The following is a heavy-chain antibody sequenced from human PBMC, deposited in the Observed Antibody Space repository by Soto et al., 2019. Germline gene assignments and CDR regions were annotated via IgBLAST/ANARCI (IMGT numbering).Heavy chain of an antibody. CDR2: ISSSSDYI. V-gene: IGHV3-21*01. CDR3: ARVMSMTTVTTDV. CDR1: GFTFSSYS. Sequence: EVPLVESGGGLVKPGGSLRLSCAASGFTFSSYSMNWVRQAPGKGLEWVSSISSSSDYIYYSDSVRGRFTISRDNAKNSLYLQMNSLRAEDTAVYYCARVMSMTTVTTDVWGQGTTVTVSS. J-gene: IGHJ6*02. D-gene: IGHD4-17*01.